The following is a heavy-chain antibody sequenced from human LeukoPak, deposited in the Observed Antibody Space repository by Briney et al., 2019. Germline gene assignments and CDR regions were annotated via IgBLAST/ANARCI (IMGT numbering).Heavy chain of an antibody. CDR1: GGSISSSSYY. Sequence: SETLSLTCTVSGGSISSSSYYWGWIRHPPGKGLEWIGGIYFSGSTYYNPSLVRRVTISVDTSKIQFSLKRSSVTAADTAVYYCARRIAAADFYWYFDLWGRGTLVTVSS. CDR2: IYFSGST. J-gene: IGHJ2*01. V-gene: IGHV4-39*01. D-gene: IGHD6-13*01. CDR3: ARRIAAADFYWYFDL.